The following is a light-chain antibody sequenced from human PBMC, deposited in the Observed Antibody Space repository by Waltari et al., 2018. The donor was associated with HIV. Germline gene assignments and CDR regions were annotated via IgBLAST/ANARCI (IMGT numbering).Light chain of an antibody. J-gene: IGLJ2*01. CDR1: DSNIGTHD. Sequence: QSVLTQPPSVSGAPGQRVTLPCTGSDSNIGTHDVHWYQQPPGTAPQLLIDNNNNRTSGVPDPFSASKSGTSASLAITGLQPEDETDYYCQSYDSSLSASVFGGGTKLTVL. CDR2: NNN. CDR3: QSYDSSLSASV. V-gene: IGLV1-40*01.